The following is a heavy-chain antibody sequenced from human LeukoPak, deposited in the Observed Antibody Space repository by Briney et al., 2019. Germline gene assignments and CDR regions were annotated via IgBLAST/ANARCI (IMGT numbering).Heavy chain of an antibody. Sequence: SVKVSCKASGGTFSSYAISWVRQAPGQGLEWMGGIIPIFGTANYAQKFQGRVTITADESTSTAYMELSSLRSEDTAVYYCARVTMVRGRRYYYYMDVWGKGTTVTISS. V-gene: IGHV1-69*13. D-gene: IGHD3-10*01. CDR3: ARVTMVRGRRYYYYMDV. CDR2: IIPIFGTA. CDR1: GGTFSSYA. J-gene: IGHJ6*03.